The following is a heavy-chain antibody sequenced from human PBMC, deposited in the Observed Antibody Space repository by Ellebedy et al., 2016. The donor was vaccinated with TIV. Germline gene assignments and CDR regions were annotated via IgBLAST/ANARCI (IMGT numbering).Heavy chain of an antibody. V-gene: IGHV3-74*03. CDR3: VRDGHSYNFDY. CDR1: GFTFSYYW. D-gene: IGHD4-23*01. Sequence: PGGSLRLSCAASGFTFSYYWMHWVRQAPGKGLEWVSRIKGDGRDTKYADSVEGRFTISRDNAKNTMYLQMNSVRDEDTAVYYCVRDGHSYNFDYWGQGSLVTVSS. CDR2: IKGDGRDT. J-gene: IGHJ4*02.